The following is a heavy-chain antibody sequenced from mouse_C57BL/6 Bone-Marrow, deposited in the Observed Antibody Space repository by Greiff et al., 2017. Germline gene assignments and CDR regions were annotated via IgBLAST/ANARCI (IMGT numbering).Heavy chain of an antibody. D-gene: IGHD1-1*01. Sequence: DVMLVESGGGLVQPKGSLKLSCAASGFSFNTYAMNWVRQAPGKGLEWVARIRSKSNNYATYYADSVKDRFTISRDDSESMLYLQMNNLKTEDTAMYYCVRHEGLYYGSSPFAYWGQGTLVTVSA. CDR3: VRHEGLYYGSSPFAY. CDR1: GFSFNTYA. V-gene: IGHV10-1*01. J-gene: IGHJ3*01. CDR2: IRSKSNNYAT.